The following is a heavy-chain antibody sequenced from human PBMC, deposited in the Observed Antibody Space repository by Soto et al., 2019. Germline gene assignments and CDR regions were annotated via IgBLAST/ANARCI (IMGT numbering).Heavy chain of an antibody. D-gene: IGHD3-22*01. CDR1: GFTFSDYY. Sequence: GGSLRLSCAASGFTFSDYYINWVRQAPGKGLEWVGRTRNKANSYTTDYAAFVKGRFTISRVDSKNLIYLQMNSLKTEDTAVYYCAREGSSSGPDYEYWGQGTLVTVSS. CDR2: TRNKANSYTT. CDR3: AREGSSSGPDYEY. V-gene: IGHV3-72*01. J-gene: IGHJ4*02.